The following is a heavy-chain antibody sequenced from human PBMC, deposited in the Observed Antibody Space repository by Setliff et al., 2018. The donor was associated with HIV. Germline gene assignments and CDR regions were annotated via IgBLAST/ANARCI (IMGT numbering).Heavy chain of an antibody. Sequence: ASETLSLTCTVSGYSISSGYYWGWIRQPPGKGLEWIGSIHHSGNTYYNPSLKSRVTISADTSKNQFSLKVSSVTAADTAVYHCARDLGYSGYYYFDYWGQGTLVTVSS. CDR2: IHHSGNT. D-gene: IGHD5-12*01. J-gene: IGHJ4*02. CDR1: GYSISSGYY. CDR3: ARDLGYSGYYYFDY. V-gene: IGHV4-38-2*02.